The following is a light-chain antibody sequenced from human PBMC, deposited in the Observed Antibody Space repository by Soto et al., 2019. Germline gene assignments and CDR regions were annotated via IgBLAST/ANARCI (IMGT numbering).Light chain of an antibody. J-gene: IGKJ1*01. CDR1: QSISSW. Sequence: DIQMTQSPSTLSASVGDRVTITCRASQSISSWLAWYQQKPGKAPKLLIYKASSLESGVPSRFSGSRSGTDFTLTISSLQPDDFATYYCQQYNSYSWTFGQGTKVEVK. V-gene: IGKV1-5*03. CDR3: QQYNSYSWT. CDR2: KAS.